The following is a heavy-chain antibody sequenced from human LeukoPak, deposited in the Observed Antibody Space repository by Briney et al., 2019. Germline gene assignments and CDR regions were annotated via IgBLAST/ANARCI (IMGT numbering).Heavy chain of an antibody. CDR3: ARGVSSSSFELDY. D-gene: IGHD6-6*01. J-gene: IGHJ4*02. V-gene: IGHV4-31*03. CDR1: GGSISSGGYY. CDR2: IYYSGST. Sequence: SQTLSLTCTVSGGSISSGGYYWSWIRQHPGKGLEWIGYIYYSGSTYYNPSLKSRVTISVDTSKNQFSLKLSSVTAADTAVYYCARGVSSSSFELDYWGQGTLVTVSS.